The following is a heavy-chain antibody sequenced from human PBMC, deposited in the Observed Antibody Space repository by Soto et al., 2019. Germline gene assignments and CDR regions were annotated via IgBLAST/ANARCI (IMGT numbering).Heavy chain of an antibody. CDR1: GFTFSSYA. J-gene: IGHJ3*02. CDR2: ISSNGGST. Sequence: PGGSLRLSCAASGFTFSSYAMHWVRQAPGKGLGYVSAISSNGGSTYYANSVKGRFTISRDNSKNTLYLQMGSLRAEDMAVYYCARGPSITMVRADDAFDIWGQGTMVTVSS. CDR3: ARGPSITMVRADDAFDI. V-gene: IGHV3-64*01. D-gene: IGHD3-10*01.